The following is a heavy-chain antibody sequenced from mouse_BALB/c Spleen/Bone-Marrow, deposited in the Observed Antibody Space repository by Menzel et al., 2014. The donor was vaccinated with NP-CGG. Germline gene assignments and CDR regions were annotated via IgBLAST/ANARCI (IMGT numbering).Heavy chain of an antibody. Sequence: VKLMESGAELMKPGASVKISCKATGYTFGSYWIEWVKQRPGHGLEWIGEILPGSGSTNYNEKFKGKATLTADTSSNTAYMQLSSLTSEDSAVYYCASFYGRFAYWGQGTLVTVPA. CDR3: ASFYGRFAY. J-gene: IGHJ3*01. CDR1: GYTFGSYW. D-gene: IGHD1-1*02. CDR2: ILPGSGST. V-gene: IGHV1-9*01.